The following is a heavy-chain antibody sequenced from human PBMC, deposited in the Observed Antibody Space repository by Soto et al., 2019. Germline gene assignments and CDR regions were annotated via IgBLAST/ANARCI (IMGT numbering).Heavy chain of an antibody. D-gene: IGHD1-26*01. CDR1: GFTFRHFD. J-gene: IGHJ5*02. CDR3: ATLGPTRLLAS. CDR2: LSGSGSGT. V-gene: IGHV3-23*01. Sequence: EVLLLESGGGLVQPGGSLRLSCAASGFTFRHFDLHWVRQAPGKGLEWVSFLSGSGSGTYYADSVKGRFTISRDNSNNTLFLQMHNLRADDTAVYYCATLGPTRLLASWGQGTLVTVSS.